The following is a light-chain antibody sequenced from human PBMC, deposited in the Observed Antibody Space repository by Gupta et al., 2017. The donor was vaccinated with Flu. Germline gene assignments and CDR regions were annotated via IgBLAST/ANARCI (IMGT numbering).Light chain of an antibody. CDR1: QRVSIY. J-gene: IGKJ2*01. Sequence: EIVLTQSPATLSLSPGEISTLSCSAIQRVSIYLAWYQQRPSQALRLLLYDASNRATVIPARLRGCGSWTDFTLTVSFLAPEDFAVYYCEQLSTCPVTFGQGTKMDIK. CDR3: EQLSTCPVT. V-gene: IGKV3-11*01. CDR2: DAS.